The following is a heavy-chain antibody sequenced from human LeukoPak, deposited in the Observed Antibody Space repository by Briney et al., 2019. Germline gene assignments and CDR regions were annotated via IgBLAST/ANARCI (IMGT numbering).Heavy chain of an antibody. CDR3: ARDYGDYWSHAFDI. J-gene: IGHJ3*02. V-gene: IGHV3-7*05. D-gene: IGHD4-17*01. Sequence: GGSLRLSCAASGFTFSRHWMSWVRQAPGKGLEWVANIKQDGSEKYYVDSVKGRFTISRDNAKNSLYLQMNSLRAEDTAVYYCARDYGDYWSHAFDIWGQGTMVTVSS. CDR2: IKQDGSEK. CDR1: GFTFSRHW.